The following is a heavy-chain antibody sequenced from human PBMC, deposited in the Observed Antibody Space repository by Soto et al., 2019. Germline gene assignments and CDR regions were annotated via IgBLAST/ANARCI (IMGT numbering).Heavy chain of an antibody. V-gene: IGHV3-7*03. Sequence: GGSLRLSCAASRFTFTTYWMSWVRQAPGKGLEWVATIRQDETEKYYVDSVKGRFTISRDNAKNSLYLQMNSLRAHDTAIYYCARLRGCSTTSCFGYYGMDVWGQGTTVTVSS. CDR3: ARLRGCSTTSCFGYYGMDV. CDR1: RFTFTTYW. D-gene: IGHD2-2*01. CDR2: IRQDETEK. J-gene: IGHJ6*02.